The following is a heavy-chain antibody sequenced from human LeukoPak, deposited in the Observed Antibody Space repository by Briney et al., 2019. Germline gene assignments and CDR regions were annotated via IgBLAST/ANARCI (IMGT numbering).Heavy chain of an antibody. D-gene: IGHD3-9*01. V-gene: IGHV3-23*01. J-gene: IGHJ4*02. CDR3: AKDPGAYYDILTGYFDY. Sequence: PGGSLRLSCAASGFTFSSYAMSWVRQAPGKGLGWVSAISGSGGSTYYADSVKGRFTISRDNSKNTLYLQMNSLRAEDTAVYYCAKDPGAYYDILTGYFDYWGQGTLVTVSS. CDR1: GFTFSSYA. CDR2: ISGSGGST.